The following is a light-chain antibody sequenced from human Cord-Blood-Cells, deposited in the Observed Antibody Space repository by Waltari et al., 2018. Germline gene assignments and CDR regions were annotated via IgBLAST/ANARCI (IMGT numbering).Light chain of an antibody. CDR3: SSYTSSSTWV. Sequence: QSALTQPASVSGSPGQSITISCTGTSSDVGGSNYVSWYQQHPGKAPKLMIYDVSKQPSGVSSRFSGSKSGNTASLTISGLQAEDEADYYCSSYTSSSTWVFGGGTKLTVL. J-gene: IGLJ3*02. V-gene: IGLV2-14*01. CDR1: SSDVGGSNY. CDR2: DVS.